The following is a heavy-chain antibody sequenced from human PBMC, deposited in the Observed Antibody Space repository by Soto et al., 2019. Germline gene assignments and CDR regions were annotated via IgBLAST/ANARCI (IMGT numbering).Heavy chain of an antibody. D-gene: IGHD6-19*01. CDR3: ARGAALAGKLDL. Sequence: PGGSLRLSCEASGSTFTSDSMTWVRQAPGKGLEWVSSISSHGRDIFYADSVKGRFTISRDNAKDSLHLQMNSLTGEDSAVYYCARGAALAGKLDLWGQGTLVTVS. CDR1: GSTFTSDS. J-gene: IGHJ4*02. V-gene: IGHV3-21*06. CDR2: ISSHGRDI.